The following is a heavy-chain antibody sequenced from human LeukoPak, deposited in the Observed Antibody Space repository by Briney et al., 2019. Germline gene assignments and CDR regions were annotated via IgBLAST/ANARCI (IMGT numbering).Heavy chain of an antibody. D-gene: IGHD1-26*01. CDR1: GYSISSGYY. J-gene: IGHJ4*02. CDR2: IYHSGTT. V-gene: IGHV4-38-2*01. Sequence: PSETMSLTCAVSGYSISSGYYWGWIRQPPGKGLEWIGSIYHSGTTYYNPSLKSRVTISVDTSKNQFSLKLSSVTAADTAVYYCARLHTGELPGRVDYWGQGTLVAVSS. CDR3: ARLHTGELPGRVDY.